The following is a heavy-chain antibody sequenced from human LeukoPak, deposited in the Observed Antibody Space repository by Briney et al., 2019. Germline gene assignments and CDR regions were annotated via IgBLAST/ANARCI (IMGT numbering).Heavy chain of an antibody. Sequence: SETLSLTCTVSGYSISSGYYWGWIRQPPGKGLEWIGEIHHSGSTNYNPSLKSRVTISLDKSKNQFSVMLTPVTAADTAVYYCARNAYYSADYWGQGTLVTVSS. CDR1: GYSISSGYY. J-gene: IGHJ4*02. CDR3: ARNAYYSADY. D-gene: IGHD2/OR15-2a*01. CDR2: IHHSGST. V-gene: IGHV4-38-2*02.